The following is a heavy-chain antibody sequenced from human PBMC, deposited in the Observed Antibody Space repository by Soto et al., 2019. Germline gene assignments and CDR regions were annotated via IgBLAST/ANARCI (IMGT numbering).Heavy chain of an antibody. Sequence: ASVKVSCKASGYTFTGYYMHWVRQAPGQGLEWMGWINPNSGGTNYAQKFQGRVTMTRDTSISTAYMELSRLRSDDTAVYYCARELRFLEWLLNYWGQGTLVTVSS. CDR3: ARELRFLEWLLNY. V-gene: IGHV1-2*02. J-gene: IGHJ4*02. D-gene: IGHD3-3*01. CDR2: INPNSGGT. CDR1: GYTFTGYY.